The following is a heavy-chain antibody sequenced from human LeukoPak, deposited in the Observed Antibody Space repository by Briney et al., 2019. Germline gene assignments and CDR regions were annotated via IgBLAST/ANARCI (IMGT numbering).Heavy chain of an antibody. J-gene: IGHJ4*02. V-gene: IGHV1-2*02. D-gene: IGHD2-15*01. CDR3: ARDDRSDY. Sequence: AAVNVSFKASGYTFTVYYMHWVRQARGQGGEGMGWINPNRGGTNSAQKFQGRVTMTRDTSISTAYMELSRLRSDDTAVYYCARDDRSDYWGQGTLVTVSS. CDR2: INPNRGGT. CDR1: GYTFTVYY.